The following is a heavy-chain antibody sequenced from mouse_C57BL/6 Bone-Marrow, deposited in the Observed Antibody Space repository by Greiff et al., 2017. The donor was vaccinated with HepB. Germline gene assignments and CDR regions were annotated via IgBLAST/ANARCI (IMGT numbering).Heavy chain of an antibody. J-gene: IGHJ4*01. CDR1: EYEFPSHD. CDR2: INSDGGST. Sequence: DVMLVESGGGLVQPGESLKLSCESNEYEFPSHDMSWVRKTPEKRLELVAAINSDGGSTYYPDTLERRFIISRDNTKKTLYLQMSSLRSEDTALYYCARHRYYGSSYGAMDYWGQGTSVTVSS. V-gene: IGHV5-2*01. CDR3: ARHRYYGSSYGAMDY. D-gene: IGHD1-1*01.